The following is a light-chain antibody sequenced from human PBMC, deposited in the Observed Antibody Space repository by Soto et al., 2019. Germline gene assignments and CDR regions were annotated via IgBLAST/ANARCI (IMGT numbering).Light chain of an antibody. J-gene: IGKJ2*01. CDR1: QSVSSF. V-gene: IGKV3-11*01. Sequence: EIVLTQSPATLSLSPGKSVTLSCRASQSVSSFLAWYQQKPGQAPRLLIYDASNRATGVPARFSGRGSGTDFPLTISSLETVDFAVYYFQQCSSWPHTFGRATKLEI. CDR2: DAS. CDR3: QQCSSWPHT.